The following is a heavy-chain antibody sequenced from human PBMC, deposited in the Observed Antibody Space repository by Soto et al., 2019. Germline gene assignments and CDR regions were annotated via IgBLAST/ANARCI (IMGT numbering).Heavy chain of an antibody. V-gene: IGHV3-11*01. Sequence: GGSLRLSCAASGFTFSDYYMSWIRQAPGKGLEWVSYISSSGSTIYYADSVKGRFTISRDNAKNSLYLQMNSLRAEDTAVYYCARVYAEDYSGIVVVPAAPYLDYWGQGTLVTVSS. D-gene: IGHD2-2*01. CDR2: ISSSGSTI. J-gene: IGHJ4*02. CDR1: GFTFSDYY. CDR3: ARVYAEDYSGIVVVPAAPYLDY.